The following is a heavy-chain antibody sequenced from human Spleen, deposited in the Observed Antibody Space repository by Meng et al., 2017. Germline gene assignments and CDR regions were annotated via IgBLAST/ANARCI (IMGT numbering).Heavy chain of an antibody. V-gene: IGHV4-4*02. CDR2: IEHSEGP. CDR1: GYSISRGHW. D-gene: IGHD2-21*01. J-gene: IGHJ4*02. Sequence: VQLQESGPGLVRASGTLPLTSAVSGYSISRGHWWSWVRQSPGKGLQWIGEIEHSEGPNYNPSLKSRVTISVDTSKNQISLELTSVTAADTAVYYCARNGAYCLEYWGQGSLVTVSS. CDR3: ARNGAYCLEY.